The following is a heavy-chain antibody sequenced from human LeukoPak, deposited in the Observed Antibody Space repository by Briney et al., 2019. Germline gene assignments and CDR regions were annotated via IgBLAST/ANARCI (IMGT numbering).Heavy chain of an antibody. CDR3: ARGLLSGDDYYFDY. CDR1: GGSFSSYA. D-gene: IGHD5-12*01. CDR2: IIPILGRA. V-gene: IGHV1-69*04. J-gene: IGHJ4*02. Sequence: ASVKVTCKASGGSFSSYAIGWVRQGPGQGLEWMGRIIPILGRANYAQKLQGRVTITADKSTSTAYMELSSLRSEDTAVYYCARGLLSGDDYYFDYWGQGTLVTVSS.